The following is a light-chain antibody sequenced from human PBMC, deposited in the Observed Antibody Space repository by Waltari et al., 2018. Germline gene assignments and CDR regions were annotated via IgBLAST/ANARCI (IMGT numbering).Light chain of an antibody. CDR2: DAS. J-gene: IGKJ4*01. CDR3: QHRNNWPLT. CDR1: QSVSSK. Sequence: ELVLTQSPATLSLSPGERATLSCRASQSVSSKLAWYQQKPGQAPRLLIYDASNRATDMAARFSGSGSGTDFTLTISSLEPEDFAVYYCQHRNNWPLTFGGGTKVEIK. V-gene: IGKV3-11*01.